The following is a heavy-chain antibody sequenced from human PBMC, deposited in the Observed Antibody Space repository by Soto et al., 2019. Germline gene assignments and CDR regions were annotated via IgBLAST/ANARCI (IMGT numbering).Heavy chain of an antibody. Sequence: QVQLVESGGDLVKPGGSLRLSCAASGYTFSDYYMSWIRQAPGKGLEWISYIDTSGTKIYYADSVKGRFTVTRDNDENSLYLEMNSLRYEDTPVYYCASHYDMWSGYFSPVDYWGQGTVVTVSS. D-gene: IGHD3-3*01. CDR3: ASHYDMWSGYFSPVDY. V-gene: IGHV3-11*01. CDR2: IDTSGTKI. CDR1: GYTFSDYY. J-gene: IGHJ4*02.